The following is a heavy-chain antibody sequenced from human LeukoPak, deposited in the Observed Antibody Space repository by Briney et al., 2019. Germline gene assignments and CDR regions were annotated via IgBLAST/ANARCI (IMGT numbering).Heavy chain of an antibody. CDR1: GFTFSDYY. Sequence: GGSLRLSCAASGFTFSDYYMSWVRQAPGKGLEWVSYITNGGSTIHHADSVKGRFTISRDNAKKTLYLQMNSLRAEDTAVYYCARSIGLTGGGVDVWGQGTTVTVSS. J-gene: IGHJ6*02. V-gene: IGHV3-11*01. D-gene: IGHD3-9*01. CDR3: ARSIGLTGGGVDV. CDR2: ITNGGSTI.